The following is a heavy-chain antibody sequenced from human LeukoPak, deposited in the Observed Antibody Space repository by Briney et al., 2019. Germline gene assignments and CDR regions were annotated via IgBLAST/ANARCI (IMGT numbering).Heavy chain of an antibody. D-gene: IGHD5-18*01. Sequence: KPGGSLRLSCAASGFTFSNVWMSWVRQGPGKGLEWVGRIKSKTDGCTAEFTAPVRRKFTISRDDEKNTLYLQMNSLKTEDTAVYYCTTEWIQLFDFWGQGTLVTVSS. CDR2: IKSKTDGCTA. CDR3: TTEWIQLFDF. CDR1: GFTFSNVW. V-gene: IGHV3-15*01. J-gene: IGHJ4*02.